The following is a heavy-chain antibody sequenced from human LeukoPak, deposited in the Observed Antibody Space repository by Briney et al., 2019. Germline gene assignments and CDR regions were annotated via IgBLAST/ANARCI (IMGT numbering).Heavy chain of an antibody. J-gene: IGHJ1*01. V-gene: IGHV3-48*02. CDR1: GFTFSGYS. D-gene: IGHD6-19*01. CDR2: IRSSGYPI. Sequence: PGGSLRLSCAASGFTFSGYSMNWVRQAPGKGLEWVSYIRSSGYPIHYADSVKGRFTISRDNAKSSVYLQMNSLRDEDTAVYYCARGGSSGWYSQYFQPWGQGTLVTVSS. CDR3: ARGGSSGWYSQYFQP.